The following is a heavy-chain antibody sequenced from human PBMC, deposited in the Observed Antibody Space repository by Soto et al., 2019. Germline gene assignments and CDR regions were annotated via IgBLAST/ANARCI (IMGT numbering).Heavy chain of an antibody. CDR1: GFTFSSYG. Sequence: VLLVESGGGVVQPGRSLRLSCAASGFTFSSYGMHWVRQAPGKGLARVAVIWYDGSNKYYADSVKGRFTISIDNSNNALYLQMNSLRAEDTAVYYCARALDSIEIATSLCYWGQGTLVTFAS. D-gene: IGHD2-21*01. CDR3: ARALDSIEIATSLCY. CDR2: IWYDGSNK. J-gene: IGHJ4*02. V-gene: IGHV3-33*01.